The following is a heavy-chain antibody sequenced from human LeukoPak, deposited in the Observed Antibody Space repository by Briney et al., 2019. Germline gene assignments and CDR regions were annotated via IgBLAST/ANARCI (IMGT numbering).Heavy chain of an antibody. D-gene: IGHD1-26*01. CDR3: ARITWELLGVGHYFDY. V-gene: IGHV3-7*01. Sequence: PGGSLRLSCVVSEFTFSSYWMSWVRRAPGKGLEWVANIKQDGSERYYVDSVKGRFTIPRDNARNSLYLQMNRLRVEDTAVYYCARITWELLGVGHYFDYWGQGTLVTVSS. CDR2: IKQDGSER. J-gene: IGHJ4*02. CDR1: EFTFSSYW.